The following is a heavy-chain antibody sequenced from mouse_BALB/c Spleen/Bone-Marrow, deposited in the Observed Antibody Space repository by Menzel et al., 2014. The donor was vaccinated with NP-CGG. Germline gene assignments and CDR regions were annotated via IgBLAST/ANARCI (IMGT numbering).Heavy chain of an antibody. V-gene: IGHV5-17*02. J-gene: IGHJ1*01. Sequence: EVHLVQSGGGLVQPGESRKISCAAYGFTFSSFGMHWVRQAQEKGLEWVASISSGSTAIFYADTEKGRFNILRANHKNTLFLQMTILSSEDKAMYYCKRGGNWDDYDVEGARTTVTFSS. CDR1: GFTFSSFG. D-gene: IGHD4-1*01. CDR3: KRGGNWDDYDV. CDR2: ISSGSTAI.